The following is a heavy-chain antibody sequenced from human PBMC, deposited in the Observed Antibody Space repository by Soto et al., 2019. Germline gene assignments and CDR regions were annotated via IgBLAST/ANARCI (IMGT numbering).Heavy chain of an antibody. D-gene: IGHD2-2*01. CDR2: IYYSGST. J-gene: IGHJ5*02. CDR3: ARAYCSSTSCYVVEPDWFDP. CDR1: GGSISSGGYY. Sequence: QVQLQESGPGLVKPSQTLSLTCTVSGGSISSGGYYWSWIRQHPGKGLEWIGYIYYSGSTYYNPSPRSRVTISVDTSKNQFSLKLSSVTAADTAVYYCARAYCSSTSCYVVEPDWFDPWGQGTLVTVSS. V-gene: IGHV4-31*03.